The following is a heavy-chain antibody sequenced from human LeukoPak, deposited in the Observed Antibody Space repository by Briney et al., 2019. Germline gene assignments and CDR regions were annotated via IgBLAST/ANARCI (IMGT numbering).Heavy chain of an antibody. CDR1: GGSISTYY. V-gene: IGHV4-38-2*02. Sequence: SETLSLTCTVSGGSISTYYWSWIRQPPGKGLEWIGSIYHSGSTYYNPSLKSRVTISVDTSKNQFSLKLRSVTAADTAVYYCARVVQSTDSSGFYLPEYFQHWGQGTLVTVSS. CDR3: ARVVQSTDSSGFYLPEYFQH. CDR2: IYHSGST. D-gene: IGHD3-22*01. J-gene: IGHJ1*01.